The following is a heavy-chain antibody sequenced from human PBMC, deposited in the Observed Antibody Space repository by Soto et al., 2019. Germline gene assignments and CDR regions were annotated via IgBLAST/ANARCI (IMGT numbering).Heavy chain of an antibody. Sequence: TLSLTCTVSGGSITSGDYYWSWIRQPPGNGLEWIGYIYYSGSTYYNPSLKSRVTISVDTSKNQFSLKLSSVTAAETAVYYCGRTVVNYDVWSGYTPPSGGFEYRGKVPLGTVAS. CDR1: GGSITSGDYY. J-gene: IGHJ4*02. V-gene: IGHV4-30-4*01. CDR2: IYYSGST. D-gene: IGHD3-3*01. CDR3: GRTVVNYDVWSGYTPPSGGFEY.